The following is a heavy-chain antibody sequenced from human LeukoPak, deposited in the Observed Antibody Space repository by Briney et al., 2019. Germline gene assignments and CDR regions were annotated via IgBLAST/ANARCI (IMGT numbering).Heavy chain of an antibody. V-gene: IGHV1-24*01. CDR3: ATRVTLIAVAGTEAGV. Sequence: ASVKVSCTVSGYTLTELSMHWVRQAPGKGLEWMGGFDPEDGETIYAQKFQGRVTMTEDTSTDTAYMELSSLRSEDTAVYYCATRVTLIAVAGTEAGVWGQGTLVTVSS. CDR1: GYTLTELS. J-gene: IGHJ4*02. CDR2: FDPEDGET. D-gene: IGHD6-19*01.